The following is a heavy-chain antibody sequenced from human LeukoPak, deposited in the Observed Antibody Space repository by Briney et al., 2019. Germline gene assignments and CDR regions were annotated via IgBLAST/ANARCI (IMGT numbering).Heavy chain of an antibody. CDR3: ARQYGGTLAFDI. D-gene: IGHD4-23*01. J-gene: IGHJ3*02. CDR2: IYYSGRN. V-gene: IGHV4-59*08. CDR1: GGSISSYY. Sequence: PSETLSLTCTVSGGSISSYYWSWIRQPPGKGLEWIGYIYYSGRNNYNPYLKSRVTISVDTSKNQFSLKLSSVTAADTAVYYCARQYGGTLAFDIWGQGTMVTVSS.